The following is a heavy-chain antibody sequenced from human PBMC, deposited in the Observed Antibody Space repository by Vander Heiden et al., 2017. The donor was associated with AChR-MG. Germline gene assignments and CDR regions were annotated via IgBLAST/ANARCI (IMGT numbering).Heavy chain of an antibody. V-gene: IGHV3-9*01. D-gene: IGHD3-22*01. Sequence: EVQLVESGGGLVQPGRSLRLSCAASGFTFDDYAMHWVRQAPGKGLEWVSGISWNSGSIGYADSVKGRVTISRDNAKNSLYLQMNSLRAEDTALYYCAKWGVVITTRNYYGMDVWGQGTTVTVSS. CDR2: ISWNSGSI. CDR3: AKWGVVITTRNYYGMDV. CDR1: GFTFDDYA. J-gene: IGHJ6*02.